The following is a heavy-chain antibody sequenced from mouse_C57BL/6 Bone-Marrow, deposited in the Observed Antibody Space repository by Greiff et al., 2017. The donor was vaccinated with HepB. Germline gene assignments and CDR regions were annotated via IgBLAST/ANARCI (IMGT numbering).Heavy chain of an antibody. Sequence: QVQLQQSGPELARPWASVKISCPAFYTFSRRVHFAIRDTNYWMQWVKQRPGQGLEWIGAIYPGNGDTSYNQKYKVKATLTADKASSTAYTQLSSLTSEDSSVYYCAWGRGRAWFAYWGQGTLVTVSA. J-gene: IGHJ3*01. CDR3: SEDSSVYYCAWGRGRAWFAY. D-gene: IGHD3-3*01. CDR2: GQGLEWIG. V-gene: IGHV1-87*01. CDR1: YTFSRRVH.